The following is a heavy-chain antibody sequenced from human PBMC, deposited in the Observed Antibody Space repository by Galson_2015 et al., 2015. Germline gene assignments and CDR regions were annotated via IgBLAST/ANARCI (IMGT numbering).Heavy chain of an antibody. Sequence: QSGAEVKKPGESLKISCKGSGSIFASYWIGWVRQMPGKGLEWMGIIYPGDSDTRYSPSFQGQVTISIDKSISTAYLQWSSLKASDTAMYYCARPRSVSKGYFDYWGQGTLVTVSS. CDR1: GSIFASYW. CDR3: ARPRSVSKGYFDY. V-gene: IGHV5-51*01. CDR2: IYPGDSDT. J-gene: IGHJ4*02. D-gene: IGHD3-3*01.